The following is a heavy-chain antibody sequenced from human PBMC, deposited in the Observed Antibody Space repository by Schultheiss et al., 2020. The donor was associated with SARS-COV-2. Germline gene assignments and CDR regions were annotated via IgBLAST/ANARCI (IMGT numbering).Heavy chain of an antibody. Sequence: SETLSLTCTVSGGSISSYYWSWIRQPPGKGLEWIGYIYYSGSTYYSPSLKSRVTISVDTSKNQFSLKLSSVTAADTAVYYCARHRDYYYYYMDVWGKGTTVTVSS. CDR1: GGSISSYY. J-gene: IGHJ6*03. D-gene: IGHD3-10*01. CDR3: ARHRDYYYYYMDV. CDR2: IYYSGST. V-gene: IGHV4-59*04.